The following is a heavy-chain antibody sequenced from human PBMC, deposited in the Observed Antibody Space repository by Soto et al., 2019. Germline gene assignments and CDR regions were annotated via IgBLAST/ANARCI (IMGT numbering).Heavy chain of an antibody. CDR1: GGTFSSYA. J-gene: IGHJ6*02. V-gene: IGHV1-69*12. Sequence: QVQLVQSGAEVKKPGSSVKVSCKASGGTFSSYAISWVRQAPGQGLEWMGGIIPIFGTADYAQKFQCRVTITADESTSTAYMELSSLRSTDTAVYYCASVETPRYYYGMDVWGQGTTVTVSS. CDR3: ASVETPRYYYGMDV. D-gene: IGHD2-15*01. CDR2: IIPIFGTA.